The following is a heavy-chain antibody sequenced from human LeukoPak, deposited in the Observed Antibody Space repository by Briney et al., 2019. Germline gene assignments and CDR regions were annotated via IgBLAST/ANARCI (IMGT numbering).Heavy chain of an antibody. Sequence: ASVNVSYKASGYTFTGYYMHWVRQAPGQGLEWMGWINPNSGGTNYAQKFQGRVTMTRDTSISTAYMELSRLRSDDTAVYYCAREELAAGRPFDYWGQGTLVTVSS. V-gene: IGHV1-2*02. J-gene: IGHJ4*02. CDR1: GYTFTGYY. CDR2: INPNSGGT. D-gene: IGHD1-26*01. CDR3: AREELAAGRPFDY.